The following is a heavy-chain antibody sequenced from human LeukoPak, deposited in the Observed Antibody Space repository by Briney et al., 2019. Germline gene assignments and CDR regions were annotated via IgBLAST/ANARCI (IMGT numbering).Heavy chain of an antibody. V-gene: IGHV3-48*03. J-gene: IGHJ6*03. D-gene: IGHD3-10*01. CDR1: GFTFSNYE. CDR2: ISSSGSTI. CDR3: ALPHYYDSEGASDMDV. Sequence: GGSLRLSCAASGFTFSNYEMNWVRQAPGKGLEWVSYISSSGSTIYYADSVKGRFTISSDNAKNSLYLQMNSLRAEDTAVYYCALPHYYDSEGASDMDVWGKGTTVTISS.